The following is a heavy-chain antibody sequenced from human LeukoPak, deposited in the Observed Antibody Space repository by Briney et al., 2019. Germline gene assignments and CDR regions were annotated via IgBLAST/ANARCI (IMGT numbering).Heavy chain of an antibody. Sequence: GASVKVSCRASGYTFTSYYIHWVRQAPGQGLEWMGLINPSAGSTNYAQKFQGRVTMTRDTSTSTVYMELSSLRSEDTAVCYCARGPSITLIRGGQWYYYMDVWGKGTTVTISS. CDR3: ARGPSITLIRGGQWYYYMDV. D-gene: IGHD3-10*01. V-gene: IGHV1-46*01. CDR1: GYTFTSYY. J-gene: IGHJ6*03. CDR2: INPSAGST.